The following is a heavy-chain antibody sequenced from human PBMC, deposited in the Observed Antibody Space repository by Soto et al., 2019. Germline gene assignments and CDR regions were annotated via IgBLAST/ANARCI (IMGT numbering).Heavy chain of an antibody. V-gene: IGHV1-2*06. CDR3: LRGVVATGHSYGFGV. CDR2: INPNTGDT. J-gene: IGHJ6*01. Sequence: VQSGAEVKKPGASVKVSCKASGYVFTSYYLHWARQAPGQGLEWMGRINPNTGDTYYARNFERQITLTMDTSTNTAPMELWNLRFADTAFYYCLRGVVATGHSYGFGVWGQGTAVTVSS. CDR1: GYVFTSYY. D-gene: IGHD2-21*02.